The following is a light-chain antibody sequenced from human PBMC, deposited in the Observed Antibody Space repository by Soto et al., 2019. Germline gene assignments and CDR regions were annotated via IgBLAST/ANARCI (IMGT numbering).Light chain of an antibody. CDR2: GAS. J-gene: IGKJ5*01. Sequence: EIVLTQSPATLSLSPGERATLSCRASQSVSSYLAWYQQKPGQAPRLLLYGASTRATGIPVRFSGSGFGTGFTLTISSLQSEDFAVYYCQQYKNWPLFGQGTRLEIK. V-gene: IGKV3-15*01. CDR1: QSVSSY. CDR3: QQYKNWPL.